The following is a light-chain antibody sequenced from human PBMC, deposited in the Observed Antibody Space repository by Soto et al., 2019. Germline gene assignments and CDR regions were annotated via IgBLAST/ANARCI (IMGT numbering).Light chain of an antibody. V-gene: IGKV1-39*01. Sequence: DIRLTQSXASLSVSPRDXXXXXXXASQSISFYLNWNQQRXGNGRKILIYAEYXLHTGVTSRFSGSGSATDFTLNIKSLEPEDFATYPCQKSYSTLLTFGQGTRLEIK. J-gene: IGKJ5*01. CDR1: QSISFY. CDR3: QKSYSTLLT. CDR2: AEY.